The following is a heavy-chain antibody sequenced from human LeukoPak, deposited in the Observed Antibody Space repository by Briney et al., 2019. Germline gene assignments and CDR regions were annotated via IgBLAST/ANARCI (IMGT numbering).Heavy chain of an antibody. CDR2: INHSGST. CDR1: GGSISSYY. Sequence: PSETLSLTCTVSGGSISSYYWTWIRQPPGKGLEWIGEINHSGSTNFNPSLNGRVSISRDTTNNLFSLRLRSVTAADTAVYFCARGRVSSSTWYSTYYYYFYMDVWGKGTTVTVSS. D-gene: IGHD1-1*01. CDR3: ARGRVSSSTWYSTYYYYFYMDV. J-gene: IGHJ6*03. V-gene: IGHV4-59*01.